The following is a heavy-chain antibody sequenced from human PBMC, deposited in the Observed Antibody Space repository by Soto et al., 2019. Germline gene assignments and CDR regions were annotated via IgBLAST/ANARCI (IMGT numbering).Heavy chain of an antibody. J-gene: IGHJ3*02. CDR3: AKDLNPRHVLMVYANSDAFDI. V-gene: IGHV3-30*18. CDR1: GFTFSSYG. Sequence: GGSLRLSCAASGFTFSSYGMHWVRQAPGKGLEWVAVISYDGSNKYYADSVKGRFTISRDNSKNTLYLQMNSLRAEDTAVYYCAKDLNPRHVLMVYANSDAFDIWGQGTMVTVS. D-gene: IGHD2-8*01. CDR2: ISYDGSNK.